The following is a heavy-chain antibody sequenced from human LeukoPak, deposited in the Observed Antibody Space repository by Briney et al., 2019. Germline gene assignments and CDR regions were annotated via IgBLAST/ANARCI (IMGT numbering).Heavy chain of an antibody. CDR1: GFTFSSYG. D-gene: IGHD6-13*01. J-gene: IGHJ4*02. Sequence: PGGSLRLSCAASGFTFSSYGMHWVRQAPGKGLEWVAFLRYDGSNKYYADSVKGRFTISRDNSKNTLYLQMNSLRAEDTAVYYCATFGRYSSSWLEDYRGQGTLVTVSS. V-gene: IGHV3-30*02. CDR3: ATFGRYSSSWLEDY. CDR2: LRYDGSNK.